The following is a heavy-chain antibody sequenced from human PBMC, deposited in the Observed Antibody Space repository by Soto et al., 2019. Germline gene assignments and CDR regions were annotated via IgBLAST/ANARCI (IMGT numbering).Heavy chain of an antibody. CDR3: ARRGGSGSPDY. CDR2: IYYSGST. V-gene: IGHV4-39*01. J-gene: IGHJ4*02. Sequence: QLQLQESGPGLVKPSETLSLTCTVSGGSISRSSYYWGWIRQPPGKGLEWIGSIYYSGSTNYNPSLKSGVTIFVDTSKNQFSLKLTSVTAADTAVCYCARRGGSGSPDYWGQGTLVTVSS. CDR1: GGSISRSSYY. D-gene: IGHD3-10*01.